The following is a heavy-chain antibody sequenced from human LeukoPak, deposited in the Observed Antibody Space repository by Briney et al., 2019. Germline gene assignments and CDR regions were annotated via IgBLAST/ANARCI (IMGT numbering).Heavy chain of an antibody. V-gene: IGHV3-33*01. CDR2: ICYDGSNK. CDR1: GFTFSSHG. D-gene: IGHD3-10*01. Sequence: GRSLRLSCAASGFTFSSHGMHWVRQAPAKGRDGVAVICYDGSNKYYADSVKGRFTISRDNSKNSLYLQMNSLRAEDTAVYYCASGITMVRGPTDYYGMDVWGKGTTVTVSS. CDR3: ASGITMVRGPTDYYGMDV. J-gene: IGHJ6*04.